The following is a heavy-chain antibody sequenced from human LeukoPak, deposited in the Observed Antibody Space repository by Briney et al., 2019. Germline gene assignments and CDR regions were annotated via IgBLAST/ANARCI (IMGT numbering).Heavy chain of an antibody. CDR3: ARGSITVVPAFDI. J-gene: IGHJ3*02. V-gene: IGHV4-59*12. D-gene: IGHD4-23*01. Sequence: SETLSLTCTVSGGSISTYYWSWIRQPPGKGLEWIAYVYYSGSTNYNPSLKSPGTISVGTPKNQFSLKLSSVTAADTAVYYCARGSITVVPAFDIWGQGTMVTVSS. CDR1: GGSISTYY. CDR2: VYYSGST.